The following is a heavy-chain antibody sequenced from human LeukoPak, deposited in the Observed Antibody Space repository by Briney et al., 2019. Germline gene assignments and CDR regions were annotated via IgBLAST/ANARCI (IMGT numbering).Heavy chain of an antibody. J-gene: IGHJ3*02. D-gene: IGHD6-13*01. CDR3: ARERDSSSWYAFDI. Sequence: QPGRSLRLSCAASGFTFSSYSLNWVRQAPGKGLEWVSHISSSSSTIYYGDSVKGRFTISRDNAKNSLYLQMNSLRDEDTAVYYCARERDSSSWYAFDIWGQGTMVTVSS. CDR1: GFTFSSYS. V-gene: IGHV3-48*02. CDR2: ISSSSSTI.